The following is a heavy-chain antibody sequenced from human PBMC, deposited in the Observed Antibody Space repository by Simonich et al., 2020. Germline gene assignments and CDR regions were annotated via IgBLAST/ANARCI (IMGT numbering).Heavy chain of an antibody. Sequence: QVQLVQSGAEGKKPGASVKVSCKASGYTFTGYYMHWGRQAPGQGLGGMGGINPNSGGTNYAQKFQGRVTMTRDTSISTAYMELSRLRSDDTAVYYCARVRFEAFDIWGQGTMVTVSS. CDR1: GYTFTGYY. CDR2: INPNSGGT. V-gene: IGHV1-2*02. CDR3: ARVRFEAFDI. J-gene: IGHJ3*02.